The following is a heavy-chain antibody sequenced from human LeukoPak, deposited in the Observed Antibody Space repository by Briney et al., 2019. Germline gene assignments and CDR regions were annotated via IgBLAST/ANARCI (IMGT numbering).Heavy chain of an antibody. Sequence: GGSLRLSCGASGITFEDYNMHWIRQAPGKGLEWVSLISWDGDTTYYADPVKGRFTISRDNSANSLYLQMNSLRSEDTAVYYCATGLTSTRFDFWGQGTLVTVSS. CDR1: GITFEDYN. V-gene: IGHV3-43*01. CDR3: ATGLTSTRFDF. D-gene: IGHD1-1*01. CDR2: ISWDGDTT. J-gene: IGHJ4*02.